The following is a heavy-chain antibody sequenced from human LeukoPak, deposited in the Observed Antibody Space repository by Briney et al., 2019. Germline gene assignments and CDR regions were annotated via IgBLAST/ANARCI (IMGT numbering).Heavy chain of an antibody. J-gene: IGHJ5*02. CDR3: AREGTSGTHLNWFDR. CDR2: IYGSGST. CDR1: GGSISSYY. V-gene: IGHV4-59*01. Sequence: SETLSLTCTVSGGSISSYYWSWIRQRPGKGLEWIGHIYGSGSTNYNPSLKSRVTLSVDTSKNQFSLKLSSVTAADTAVYYCAREGTSGTHLNWFDRWGQGTLVTVSS. D-gene: IGHD1-1*01.